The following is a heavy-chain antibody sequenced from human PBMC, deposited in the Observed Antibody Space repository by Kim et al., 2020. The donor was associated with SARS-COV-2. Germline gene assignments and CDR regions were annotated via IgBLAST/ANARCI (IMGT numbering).Heavy chain of an antibody. D-gene: IGHD4-17*01. V-gene: IGHV3-21*01. CDR3: ARGGSTTVARAFDI. J-gene: IGHJ3*02. Sequence: DTVKGRFSISTSKAKNSLYLQMNRLRAEDTAVYYCARGGSTTVARAFDIWGQGTMVTVSS.